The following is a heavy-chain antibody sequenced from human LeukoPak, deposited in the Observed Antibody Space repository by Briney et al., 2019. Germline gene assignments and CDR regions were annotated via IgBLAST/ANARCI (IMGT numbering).Heavy chain of an antibody. CDR1: GFTLNTYA. J-gene: IGHJ4*02. CDR2: ISGSGSNT. V-gene: IGHV3-23*01. Sequence: PGGSLRLSCAASGFTLNTYAMSWVRQAPGKGLECVSTISGSGSNTYYTDPVKGRFTISRDSSKNTLYLQMNSLRAEDTAVYYCAKGREAYSGSYTPFDSWGQGTLVTVSS. CDR3: AKGREAYSGSYTPFDS. D-gene: IGHD1-26*01.